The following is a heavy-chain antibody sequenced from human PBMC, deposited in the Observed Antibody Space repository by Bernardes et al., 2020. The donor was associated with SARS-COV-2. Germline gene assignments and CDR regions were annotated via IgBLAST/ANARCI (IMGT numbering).Heavy chain of an antibody. V-gene: IGHV4-38-2*02. J-gene: IGHJ6*02. D-gene: IGHD2-2*01. Sequence: SETLSLTCAVSGYSISSGYYWGGSRQPPGKGLEWIGSIYHSGSTYYNPSLKSRVTISVDTSKNQFSLKLSSVTAADTAVYYCARDCSSTSCYAGMGWVDGMDVWGQGTTVTVSS. CDR1: GYSISSGYY. CDR3: ARDCSSTSCYAGMGWVDGMDV. CDR2: IYHSGST.